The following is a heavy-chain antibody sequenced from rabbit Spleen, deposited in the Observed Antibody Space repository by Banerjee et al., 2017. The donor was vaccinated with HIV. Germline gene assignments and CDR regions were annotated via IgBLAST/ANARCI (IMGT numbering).Heavy chain of an antibody. CDR3: ARDLDDVIGWNFSL. J-gene: IGHJ4*01. V-gene: IGHV1S45*01. D-gene: IGHD1-1*01. CDR1: GFSFSNKVV. Sequence: QERLVESGGGLVKPEGSLTLTCTASGFSFSNKVVMCWVRQAPGKGLEWITCINGITGKAVYASWAKGRFAFSKTSSTTVTLQMTSLTAADTATYFCARDLDDVIGWNFSLWGPGTLVTVS. CDR2: INGITGKA.